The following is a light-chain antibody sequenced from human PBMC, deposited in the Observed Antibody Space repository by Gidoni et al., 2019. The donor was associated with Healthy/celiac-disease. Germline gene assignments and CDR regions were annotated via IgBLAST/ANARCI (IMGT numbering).Light chain of an antibody. CDR2: DNN. V-gene: IGLV1-51*01. J-gene: IGLJ2*01. CDR1: SSNIGNNY. CDR3: GTWDSSLSAVV. Sequence: QSVLTQPPSVSAAPGQKVTISCSGSSSNIGNNYVPWYHQLPGTAPKLLIYDNNKRPSGIPDRFSGSKSGTSATLGITGLQTGDEADYYCGTWDSSLSAVVFGGGTKLTVL.